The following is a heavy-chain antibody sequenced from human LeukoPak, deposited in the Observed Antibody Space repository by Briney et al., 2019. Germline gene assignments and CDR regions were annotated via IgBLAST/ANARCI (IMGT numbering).Heavy chain of an antibody. D-gene: IGHD2-2*03. V-gene: IGHV3-11*04. CDR2: ISSSGGTI. CDR1: GFTFSDYY. J-gene: IGHJ4*02. CDR3: ARDPGYCSSTSCPLTPNAFDY. Sequence: GGSLRLSCAASGFTFSDYYMSWIRQAPGKGLEWVSYISSSGGTIYYADSVKGRFTISRDNAKNSLYLQMNSLRAEDTAVYYCARDPGYCSSTSCPLTPNAFDYWGQGTLVTVAS.